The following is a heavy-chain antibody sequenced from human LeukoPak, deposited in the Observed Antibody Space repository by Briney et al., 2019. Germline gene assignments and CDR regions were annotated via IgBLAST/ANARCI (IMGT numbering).Heavy chain of an antibody. CDR1: GGSISSYY. CDR2: IYNSGNT. V-gene: IGHV4-59*08. CDR3: ARVTFPIQFDP. Sequence: SETLSLTCTVSGGSISSYYWSWIRQPPGEGLEWIGYIYNSGNTNYNPSLKSRVTISVDTSKNQFSLKLSSVTAADTAVYYCARVTFPIQFDPWGQGTLVTVSS. D-gene: IGHD2-2*02. J-gene: IGHJ5*02.